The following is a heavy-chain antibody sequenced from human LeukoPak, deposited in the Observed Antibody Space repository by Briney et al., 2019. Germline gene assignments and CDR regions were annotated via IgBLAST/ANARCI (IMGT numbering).Heavy chain of an antibody. Sequence: ASVKVSCKASGYTFTSYDINWVRQATGQGLEWIGWMNPNSGNTGYAQKFQGRVTMTRNTSISTAYMELSSLRSEDTAVYYCARGLRGRFLEWLQSNYCYYYMDVWGKGTTVTVSS. J-gene: IGHJ6*03. D-gene: IGHD3-3*01. CDR2: MNPNSGNT. CDR3: ARGLRGRFLEWLQSNYCYYYMDV. CDR1: GYTFTSYD. V-gene: IGHV1-8*01.